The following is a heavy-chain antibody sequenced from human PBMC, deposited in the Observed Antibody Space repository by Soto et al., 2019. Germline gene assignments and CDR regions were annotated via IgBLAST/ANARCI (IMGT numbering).Heavy chain of an antibody. CDR3: ARPGSSFNYAMDV. J-gene: IGHJ6*02. Sequence: QLQLQESGPGLVKPSETLSLTCTVSGGSISTDSYYWGWIRQPPGKGLEWIGSIYYSGSTYYNPSLMSRVTRSVDNSKTPFSLKLSSVPAADTALYFCARPGSSFNYAMDVWGQGTTVTVSS. D-gene: IGHD2-15*01. V-gene: IGHV4-39*01. CDR2: IYYSGST. CDR1: GGSISTDSYY.